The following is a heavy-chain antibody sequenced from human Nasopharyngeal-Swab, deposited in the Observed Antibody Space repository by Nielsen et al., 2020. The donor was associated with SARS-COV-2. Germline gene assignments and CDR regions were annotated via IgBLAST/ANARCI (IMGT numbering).Heavy chain of an antibody. V-gene: IGHV2-5*08. CDR2: IYWDDDK. J-gene: IGHJ4*02. CDR3: THRRYSSDYSGDY. D-gene: IGHD6-19*01. Sequence: TLSLTCSVSGGSVSSAGYYWNWIRQPPGEALEWLALIYWDDDKRYSPSLKSRLTITKDTSKNQVVLTMTNMDPVDTATYYCTHRRYSSDYSGDYWGQGTLVTVSS. CDR1: GGSVSSAGYY.